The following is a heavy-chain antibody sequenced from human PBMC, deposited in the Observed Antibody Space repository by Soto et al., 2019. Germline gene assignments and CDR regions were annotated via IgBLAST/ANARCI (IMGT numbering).Heavy chain of an antibody. D-gene: IGHD4-4*01. V-gene: IGHV1-69*13. Sequence: GASVKVSCKASGGTFSSYAISWVRQAPGQGLEWMGGIIPIFGTANYAQNFQGRVTITADESTSTAYMELSNLRSEDTAVYYCARDAVYSNYVNYYYYGMDVWGQGTTVTVSS. CDR3: ARDAVYSNYVNYYYYGMDV. CDR2: IIPIFGTA. J-gene: IGHJ6*02. CDR1: GGTFSSYA.